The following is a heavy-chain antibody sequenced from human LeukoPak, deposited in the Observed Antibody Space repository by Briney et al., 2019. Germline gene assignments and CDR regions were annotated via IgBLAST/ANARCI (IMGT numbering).Heavy chain of an antibody. CDR2: INHSGST. CDR1: GGSFSGYY. V-gene: IGHV4-34*01. J-gene: IGHJ3*02. Sequence: PSETLSLTCAVYGGSFSGYYWSWIRQPPGKGLEWIGEINHSGSTNYNPSLKSRVTISVDTSKNQFSLKLSSVTAADTAVYYCASSSPVVAFDIWGQGTMVTVSS. CDR3: ASSSPVVAFDI.